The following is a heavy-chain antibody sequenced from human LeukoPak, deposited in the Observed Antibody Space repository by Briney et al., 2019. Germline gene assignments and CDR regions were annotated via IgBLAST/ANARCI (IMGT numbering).Heavy chain of an antibody. J-gene: IGHJ4*02. CDR2: ISGSGGGT. D-gene: IGHD6-19*01. CDR3: ARERSSGWSDY. Sequence: GGSLRLSCAASGFTFSSSAMTWVRQAPGKGLEWVSAISGSGGGTYYADSVKGRFTISRDNSKNTLYLQMNSLIAEDTAVYYCARERSSGWSDYWGQGTLVTVSS. CDR1: GFTFSSSA. V-gene: IGHV3-23*01.